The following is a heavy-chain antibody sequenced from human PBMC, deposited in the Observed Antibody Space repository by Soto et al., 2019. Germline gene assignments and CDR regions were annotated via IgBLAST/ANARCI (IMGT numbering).Heavy chain of an antibody. D-gene: IGHD3-3*01. V-gene: IGHV4-30-4*01. CDR3: AGGTWSGYKRYYFDF. CDR2: IYYSGGT. J-gene: IGHJ4*02. Sequence: SETLSLTCTVSGGSISSGDYHWSWIRQSPGKGLEWIAYIYYSGGTYYNPSLESRVTISLDTSKNQFSLNLSSVTAADTAVYYCAGGTWSGYKRYYFDFWGQGTLVTVSS. CDR1: GGSISSGDYH.